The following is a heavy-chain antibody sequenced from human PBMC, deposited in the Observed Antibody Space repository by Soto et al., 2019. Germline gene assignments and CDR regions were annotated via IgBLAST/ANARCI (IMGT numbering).Heavy chain of an antibody. J-gene: IGHJ6*02. D-gene: IGHD2-15*01. V-gene: IGHV3-74*03. CDR1: GFTFGSYY. Sequence: EAQLVESGGGLIHPGGSLRLSCAASGFTFGSYYMHWVRQAPGKGLVWVSRIKGDETSIAYADSVKGRFTISRDNAKNTLYLQMNSLKVEDSAVYYCVRGGALTYSDYGMDVWGQGTAVTVSS. CDR2: IKGDETSI. CDR3: VRGGALTYSDYGMDV.